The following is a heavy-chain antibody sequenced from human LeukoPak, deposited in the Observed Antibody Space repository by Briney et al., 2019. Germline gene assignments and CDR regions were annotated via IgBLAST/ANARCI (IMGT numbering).Heavy chain of an antibody. CDR2: INPSGGST. V-gene: IGHV1-46*01. Sequence: GASVKVSCKASGYTFTSYYMHWVRQAPGQGLEWMGIINPSGGSTSYAQKFQGRVTMTRDMSTSTVYMELSSLRSEDTAVYYCARDRGSYYDSSGIFDYWGQGTLVTVSS. CDR1: GYTFTSYY. J-gene: IGHJ4*02. D-gene: IGHD3-22*01. CDR3: ARDRGSYYDSSGIFDY.